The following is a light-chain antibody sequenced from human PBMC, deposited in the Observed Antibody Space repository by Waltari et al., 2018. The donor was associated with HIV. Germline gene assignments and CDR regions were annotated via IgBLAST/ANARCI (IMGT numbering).Light chain of an antibody. V-gene: IGKV3-15*01. CDR1: QSVRDN. CDR2: GAS. J-gene: IGKJ1*01. CDR3: QQYNNWPRT. Sequence: EIVMTQSPATLSVSPGERATLSCRASQSVRDNLAWYQQKPGQAPRLLIYGASTRAIGIPVRFSGSGSGTEFTLTISSLQSEDFAVYYCQQYNNWPRTFGQGTKVEI.